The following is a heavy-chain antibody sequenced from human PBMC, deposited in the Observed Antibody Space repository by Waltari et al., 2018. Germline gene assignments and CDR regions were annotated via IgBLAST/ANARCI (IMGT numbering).Heavy chain of an antibody. CDR2: IYDSVST. D-gene: IGHD2-15*01. V-gene: IGHV4-31*03. CDR1: GGSITSGGYY. CDR3: ARLHPGGNFDY. J-gene: IGHJ4*02. Sequence: QVQLQESGPGLVKPSQTLSLTCTVSGGSITSGGYYWSWIRQHPGKGLEWIWYIYDSVSTDYNPSLKSRVTISGDTSNNQFSLKLSSVTAADTAVYYCARLHPGGNFDYWGQGTLVTVSS.